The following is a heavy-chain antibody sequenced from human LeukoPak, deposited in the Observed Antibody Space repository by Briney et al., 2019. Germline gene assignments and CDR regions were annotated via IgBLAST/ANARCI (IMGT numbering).Heavy chain of an antibody. V-gene: IGHV3-30-3*01. J-gene: IGHJ6*02. D-gene: IGHD3-10*01. CDR1: GFTFSSYA. CDR3: ARDLKREILLWFGELLYPPSYGMDV. Sequence: GGSLRLSCAASGFTFSSYAMHWVRQAPGKGLEWVAVISYDGSNKYYADSVKGRFTISRDNSKNTLYLQMNSLRAEDTAVYYCARDLKREILLWFGELLYPPSYGMDVWGQGTTVTVSS. CDR2: ISYDGSNK.